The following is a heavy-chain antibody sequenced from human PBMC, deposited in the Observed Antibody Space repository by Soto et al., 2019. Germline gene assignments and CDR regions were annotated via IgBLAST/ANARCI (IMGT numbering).Heavy chain of an antibody. Sequence: QVQLQESGPGLVKPLETLSLTCSVSGGFISSYYWNWIRRPPGKGLEWIGNIYYTGSTNYNSSLKSRVTISVDTSTHQFSLKLSSVTAADTALYYCARGGYCTSTTCFSYYMDVWGKGTTVTVSS. CDR3: ARGGYCTSTTCFSYYMDV. D-gene: IGHD2-2*01. CDR2: IYYTGST. V-gene: IGHV4-59*01. CDR1: GGFISSYY. J-gene: IGHJ6*03.